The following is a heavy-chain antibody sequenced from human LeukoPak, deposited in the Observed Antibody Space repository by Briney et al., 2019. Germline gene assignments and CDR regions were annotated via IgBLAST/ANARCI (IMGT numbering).Heavy chain of an antibody. Sequence: GGSLTLSCAASGFTFSSYAIHWVRKAPGKGMQFVSSINSQGDTTYYSASVKGRFTISRDNSKNPLYLHMGCLRPADMAVYYCARARRDGSNSFYFDYWGQGTLVTVSS. V-gene: IGHV3-64*02. J-gene: IGHJ4*02. CDR2: INSQGDTT. D-gene: IGHD5-24*01. CDR3: ARARRDGSNSFYFDY. CDR1: GFTFSSYA.